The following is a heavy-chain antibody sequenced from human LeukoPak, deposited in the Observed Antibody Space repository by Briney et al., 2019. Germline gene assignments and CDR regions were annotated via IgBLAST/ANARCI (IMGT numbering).Heavy chain of an antibody. CDR2: INPNSGGT. CDR1: GYTFTGYY. CDR3: ARDQAAAGTPLDY. J-gene: IGHJ4*02. Sequence: ASVKVSCKASGYTFTGYYMHWVRQAPVQGLEWMGWINPNSGGTNYAQKFQGRVTMTRDTSISTAYMELSRLRSDDTAVYYCARDQAAAGTPLDYWGQGTLVTVSS. D-gene: IGHD6-13*01. V-gene: IGHV1-2*02.